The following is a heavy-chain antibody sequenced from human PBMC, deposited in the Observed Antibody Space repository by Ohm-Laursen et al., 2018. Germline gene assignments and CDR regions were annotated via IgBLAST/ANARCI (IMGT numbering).Heavy chain of an antibody. J-gene: IGHJ3*02. Sequence: GSLRLSCTASGFTFSDHYMDWVRQAPGKGLQWVSTISGTGAGTLYADSVKGRFTISRDNSKNTVFLQMNTLRAEDTALYFCAKVWGRGILDAFDIWGQGTMVSVSS. V-gene: IGHV3-23*01. CDR3: AKVWGRGILDAFDI. D-gene: IGHD3-16*01. CDR2: ISGTGAGT. CDR1: GFTFSDHY.